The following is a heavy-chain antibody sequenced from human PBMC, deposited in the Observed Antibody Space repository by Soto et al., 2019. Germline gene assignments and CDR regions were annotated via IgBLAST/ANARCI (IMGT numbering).Heavy chain of an antibody. CDR3: AKKRSGSSSMGCLDY. CDR1: GFTFSSYA. CDR2: ISGSADDI. D-gene: IGHD6-6*01. Sequence: PGGSMRLSCAASGFTFSSYAMNWFRQAPGKGLEWVSAISGSADDIYYADSVKGRFTISRDRSKITLFLQMHRLRAEDTAVYSCAKKRSGSSSMGCLDYWAQGTLVAVSS. J-gene: IGHJ4*02. V-gene: IGHV3-23*01.